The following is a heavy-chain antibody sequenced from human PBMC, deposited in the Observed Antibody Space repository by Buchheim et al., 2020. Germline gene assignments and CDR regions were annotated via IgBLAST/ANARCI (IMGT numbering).Heavy chain of an antibody. D-gene: IGHD2-15*01. CDR1: GDSISSIYW. V-gene: IGHV4-4*02. CDR2: IYPSGTT. J-gene: IGHJ2*01. CDR3: ATRGEDDIP. Sequence: QVRLQESGPGLVKPSGTLSLTCFVSGDSISSIYWWTWVRQAPGQGLEWIGEIYPSGTTNYNPSLKGRVTISMDQANNRFSLNLKSMTAADTAVYYCATRGEDDIPWGRG.